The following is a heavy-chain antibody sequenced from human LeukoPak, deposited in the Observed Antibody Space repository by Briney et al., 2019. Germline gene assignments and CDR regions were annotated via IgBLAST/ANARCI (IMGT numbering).Heavy chain of an antibody. CDR3: AKDQSGYSGYDYIGVFDY. CDR2: IKQDGSEK. Sequence: PGRSLKLSCAASGFTFSSYWMSWVRQAPGKGLEWVANIKQDGSEKYYVDSVKGRFIISRDNAKNSLYLQMNSLRAEDTAVYYCAKDQSGYSGYDYIGVFDYWGQGTLVTVSS. J-gene: IGHJ4*02. CDR1: GFTFSSYW. D-gene: IGHD5-12*01. V-gene: IGHV3-7*03.